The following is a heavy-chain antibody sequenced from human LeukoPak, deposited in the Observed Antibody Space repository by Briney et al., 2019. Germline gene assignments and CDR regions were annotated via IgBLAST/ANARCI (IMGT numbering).Heavy chain of an antibody. Sequence: SETLSLTCTVSGGSISSGDYYWNWIRQPPGKGLEWIGYIYYSGSTYYNPSLKSRVTISVDTSKNQFSLKLSSVTAADTAVYYCARVGVATTRTDYWGQGTLVTVSS. V-gene: IGHV4-30-4*01. D-gene: IGHD5-12*01. CDR2: IYYSGST. J-gene: IGHJ4*02. CDR1: GGSISSGDYY. CDR3: ARVGVATTRTDY.